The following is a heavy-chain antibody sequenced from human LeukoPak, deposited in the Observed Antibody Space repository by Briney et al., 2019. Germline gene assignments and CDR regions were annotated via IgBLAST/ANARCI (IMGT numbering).Heavy chain of an antibody. D-gene: IGHD3-16*01. J-gene: IGHJ4*02. CDR3: AKDTSGYFDY. CDR1: GFTFSNCA. V-gene: IGHV3-23*01. Sequence: PGGSLRLSCAASGFTFSNCAMSWVRKAPEKGLEWVSGISGSGSSTYYADSVKGRFTISRDNSKNTLYLQMNSLRAEDTAVYYCAKDTSGYFDYWGQGTLVTVSS. CDR2: ISGSGSST.